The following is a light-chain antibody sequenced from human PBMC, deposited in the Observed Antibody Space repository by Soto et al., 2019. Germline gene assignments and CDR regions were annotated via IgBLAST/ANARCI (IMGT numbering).Light chain of an antibody. CDR2: AAS. CDR3: QQCYGTPYT. J-gene: IGKJ2*01. Sequence: DIQMTQSPSSLSASIGDRVTITCRASQSISRYLSWYQHKPGIAPKLLIYAASSLQSWVPSRFSGSGSGTDFTLTISSLQPEDFATYYCQQCYGTPYTFGQGTKLEIK. CDR1: QSISRY. V-gene: IGKV1-39*01.